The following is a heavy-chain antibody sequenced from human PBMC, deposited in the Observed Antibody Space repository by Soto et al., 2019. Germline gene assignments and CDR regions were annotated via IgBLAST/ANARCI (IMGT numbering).Heavy chain of an antibody. V-gene: IGHV2-70*11. D-gene: IGHD3-3*01. CDR2: IDWDDDK. Sequence: ESGPTLVNPTQTPTLTFHLSGFLLSTSGTIGTRNRQPPGKALEWLARIDWDDDKYYSTSLKTRLTISKDTSKNQVVLTMTNMDPVDTATYYCARILGVVTPTGHYYYYMDVWGKGTTVTVSS. CDR1: GFLLSTSGTI. CDR3: ARILGVVTPTGHYYYYMDV. J-gene: IGHJ6*03.